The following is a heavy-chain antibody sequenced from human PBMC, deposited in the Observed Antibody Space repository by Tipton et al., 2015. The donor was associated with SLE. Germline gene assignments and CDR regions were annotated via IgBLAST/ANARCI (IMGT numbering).Heavy chain of an antibody. V-gene: IGHV3-30-3*01. CDR2: ISHNGYNE. Sequence: SLRLSCAASGFSLNNYAMHWVRQAPGQGLEWVAVISHNGYNEYYADSVKGRFTISRDTSTNTLYLQMNSLRAEDTAVYYCARNRAPHYRSGFYQDVDYWGQGALVTVSS. J-gene: IGHJ4*02. D-gene: IGHD3-22*01. CDR3: ARNRAPHYRSGFYQDVDY. CDR1: GFSLNNYA.